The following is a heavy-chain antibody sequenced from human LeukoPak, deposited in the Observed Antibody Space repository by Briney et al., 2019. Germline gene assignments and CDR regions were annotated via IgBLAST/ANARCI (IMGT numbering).Heavy chain of an antibody. CDR1: GGSISSSSYY. Sequence: SETLSLTCTVSGGSISSSSYYWGWIRQPPGKGLEWIGSIYYSGSTYYNPSLKSRVTISVDTSKNQFSLKLSSVTAADTAVYYCARERITMVRGVIITYEFRYNWFDPWGQGTLVTVSS. J-gene: IGHJ5*02. D-gene: IGHD3-10*01. CDR2: IYYSGST. CDR3: ARERITMVRGVIITYEFRYNWFDP. V-gene: IGHV4-39*07.